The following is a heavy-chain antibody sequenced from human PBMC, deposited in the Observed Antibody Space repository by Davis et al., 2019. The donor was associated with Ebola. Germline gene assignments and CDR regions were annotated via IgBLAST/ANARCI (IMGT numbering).Heavy chain of an antibody. J-gene: IGHJ6*02. CDR3: ARDFFVSSWSGMDV. V-gene: IGHV3-48*01. CDR1: GFTFSSYS. D-gene: IGHD6-13*01. CDR2: ISSSSSII. Sequence: PGGSLRLSCAASGFTFSSYSMNWVRQAPGKGLEWVSYISSSSSIIYYADSVKGRFTISRHNSKNTLYLQMNSLRAEDTAVYYCARDFFVSSWSGMDVWGQGTTVTVSS.